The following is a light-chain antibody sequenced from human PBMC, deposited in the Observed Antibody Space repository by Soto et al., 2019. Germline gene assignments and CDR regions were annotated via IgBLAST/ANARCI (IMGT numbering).Light chain of an antibody. Sequence: ESVLTQSPGTLSLSPGERATLSCRASQSVSSNHLAWYLQKPGQAPRLLIYGASTRATGIPDRFSGSGSGTDFTLTIGRLEPEDFAVYYCQQYGASPTWAFGQGTKVDIK. CDR1: QSVSSNH. CDR2: GAS. V-gene: IGKV3-20*01. J-gene: IGKJ1*01. CDR3: QQYGASPTWA.